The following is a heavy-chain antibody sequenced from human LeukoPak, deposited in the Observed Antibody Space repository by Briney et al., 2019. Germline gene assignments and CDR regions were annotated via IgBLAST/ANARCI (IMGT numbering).Heavy chain of an antibody. CDR1: GFTVSSNY. D-gene: IGHD6-6*01. CDR3: ARERQEYSSSDN. V-gene: IGHV3-66*01. Sequence: GGSLRLSCAASGFTVSSNYMNWVRQAPGKGLEWVSMIYPNGNTFYTDSVKGRFTISRDNSKNSLYLQMNSLRAEDTAVYYCARERQEYSSSDNRGQGTLVTVSS. J-gene: IGHJ4*02. CDR2: IYPNGNT.